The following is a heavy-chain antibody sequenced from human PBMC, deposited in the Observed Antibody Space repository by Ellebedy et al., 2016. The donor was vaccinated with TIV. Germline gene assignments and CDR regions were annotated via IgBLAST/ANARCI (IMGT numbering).Heavy chain of an antibody. CDR3: ARGKAAAGTPHPIDP. D-gene: IGHD6-13*01. CDR2: ISSSSSTI. Sequence: GESLKISXAASGFTFSSYSMNWVRQAPGKGLEWVSYISSSSSTIYYADSVKGRFTISRDNAKNSLYLQMNSLRAEDTAVYYCARGKAAAGTPHPIDPWGQGTLVTVSS. J-gene: IGHJ5*02. CDR1: GFTFSSYS. V-gene: IGHV3-48*04.